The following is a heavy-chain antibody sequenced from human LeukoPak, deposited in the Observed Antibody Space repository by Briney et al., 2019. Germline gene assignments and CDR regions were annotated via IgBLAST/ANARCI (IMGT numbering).Heavy chain of an antibody. CDR3: AKDIGTGGTGWYFDL. J-gene: IGHJ2*01. Sequence: GGSLRLSCSASGFTFSSNWMHWVRQAPGKGLEWVSGISWNSVSIGYADSVKGRFTISRDNAKNSLYLQMNSLRAEDTALYYCAKDIGTGGTGWYFDLWGRGTLVTVSS. D-gene: IGHD6-13*01. CDR2: ISWNSVSI. V-gene: IGHV3-9*01. CDR1: GFTFSSNW.